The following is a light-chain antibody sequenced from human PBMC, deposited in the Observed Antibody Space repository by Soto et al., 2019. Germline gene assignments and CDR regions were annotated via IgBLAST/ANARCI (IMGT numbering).Light chain of an antibody. Sequence: EIVLTQSPGTLSLSPGDRATLSCRASQSVKNNYLVWYQQKVGQAPRLLMSGASSRATGIPDRFSGSGSGTDFTLTFSRLEPEDFAVYYCQQYGSSPTFGQGTRLEIK. V-gene: IGKV3-20*01. CDR3: QQYGSSPT. J-gene: IGKJ5*01. CDR2: GAS. CDR1: QSVKNNY.